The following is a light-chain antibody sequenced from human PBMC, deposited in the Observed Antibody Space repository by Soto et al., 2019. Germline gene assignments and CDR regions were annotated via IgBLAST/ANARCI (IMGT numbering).Light chain of an antibody. V-gene: IGKV3-20*01. CDR2: GAS. Sequence: EIVLTQSLGTLSLCPGERATLSFRASQSVGSDYLAWYQQKPGQAPRLLIFGASKRATGIPDRFTGSGSGTDFTLTISRLEPEDFAVYYCQQYGSSPLTFGGGTKVDIK. J-gene: IGKJ4*01. CDR1: QSVGSDY. CDR3: QQYGSSPLT.